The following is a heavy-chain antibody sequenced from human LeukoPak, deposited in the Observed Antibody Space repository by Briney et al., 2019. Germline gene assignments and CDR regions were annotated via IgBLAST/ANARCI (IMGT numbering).Heavy chain of an antibody. CDR3: ASPHSYYEFWRGYFGY. J-gene: IGHJ4*02. CDR2: IYHSGST. V-gene: IGHV4-38-2*01. Sequence: SQTLSLTCAVSGYSISSGYYWGWIRQPPGKGLEGIGSIYHSGSTYYNPSLKSPATISVDTSKNQFSLKLSSVTAPDTAVYYCASPHSYYEFWRGYFGYWGQGTLVTVSS. D-gene: IGHD3-3*01. CDR1: GYSISSGYY.